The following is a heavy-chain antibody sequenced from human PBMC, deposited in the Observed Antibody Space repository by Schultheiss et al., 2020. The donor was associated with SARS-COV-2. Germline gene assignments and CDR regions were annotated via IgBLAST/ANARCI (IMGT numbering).Heavy chain of an antibody. Sequence: GGSLRLSCAASGFTFSSYAMHWVRQAPGKGLEWVSAIGTAGDTYYQGSVKGRFTISRENAKNSLYLQMNSLRAGDTAVYYCARVIPSRYCSSTSCYKDAFDIWGQGTMVTVSS. CDR3: ARVIPSRYCSSTSCYKDAFDI. V-gene: IGHV3-13*01. D-gene: IGHD2-2*02. J-gene: IGHJ3*02. CDR2: IGTAGDT. CDR1: GFTFSSYA.